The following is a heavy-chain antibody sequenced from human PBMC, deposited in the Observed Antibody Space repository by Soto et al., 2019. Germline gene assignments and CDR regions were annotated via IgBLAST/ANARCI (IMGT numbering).Heavy chain of an antibody. D-gene: IGHD3-10*01. CDR3: ARVPGP. CDR1: GGSISSYY. CDR2: IYYSGST. V-gene: IGHV4-59*12. J-gene: IGHJ5*02. Sequence: ETLSLTCTVSGGSISSYYWSWIRQPPGKGLEWIGYIYYSGSTNYNPSLRSRVTISIDRSKDQFSLKLSSVTATDTAVYYCARVPGPWGQGTQVTVSS.